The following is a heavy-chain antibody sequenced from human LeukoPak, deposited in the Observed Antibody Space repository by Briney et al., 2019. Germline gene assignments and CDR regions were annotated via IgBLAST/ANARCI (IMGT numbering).Heavy chain of an antibody. Sequence: GSSVKVSCKASGGTFSSYAISWVRQAPGQGLEWMGGIIPIFGTANYAQKFQGRVTITTDESTSTAYMELSSLRSEDTAAYYCARDGMGGTNWFDPWGQGTLVTVSS. V-gene: IGHV1-69*05. CDR3: ARDGMGGTNWFDP. J-gene: IGHJ5*02. CDR2: IIPIFGTA. D-gene: IGHD3-16*01. CDR1: GGTFSSYA.